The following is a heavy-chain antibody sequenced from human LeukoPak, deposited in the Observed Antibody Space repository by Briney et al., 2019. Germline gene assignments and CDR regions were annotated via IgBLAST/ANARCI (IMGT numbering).Heavy chain of an antibody. J-gene: IGHJ4*02. D-gene: IGHD2-2*02. CDR1: GGSFSGYY. Sequence: PSETLSLTCAVYGGSFSGYYWSWIRQPPGKGLEWIGEINHSGSTNYNPSLKSRVTISVDTSKNQFSLKLSSVTAADTAVYYCASLPHYCSSTSCYSGDYWGQGTLVTVSS. CDR2: INHSGST. CDR3: ASLPHYCSSTSCYSGDY. V-gene: IGHV4-34*01.